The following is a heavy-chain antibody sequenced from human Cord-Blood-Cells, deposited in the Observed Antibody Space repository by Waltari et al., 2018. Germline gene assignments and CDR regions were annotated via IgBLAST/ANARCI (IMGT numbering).Heavy chain of an antibody. D-gene: IGHD7-27*01. V-gene: IGHV1-69*09. CDR1: GGTFRSYA. Sequence: QVQLVQSGAEVKKPGSSVKVSCKASGGTFRSYALSWLRQAPGQGLEWMGRIIPILGIANYAQKFQGRVTITADKSTSTAYMELSSLRSEDTAVYYCARLTGDKSFAFDIWGQGTMVTVSS. J-gene: IGHJ3*02. CDR2: IIPILGIA. CDR3: ARLTGDKSFAFDI.